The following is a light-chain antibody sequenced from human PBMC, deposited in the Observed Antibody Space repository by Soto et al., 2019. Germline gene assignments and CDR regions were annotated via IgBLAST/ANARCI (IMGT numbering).Light chain of an antibody. Sequence: DIQMTQSPSTLSASVGDRVTITCRASQSISSWLAWYQQKPGKAPNLLIYDASSLEGGVPSRFSGSGSGTEFTLTISSLQPDDFATYYCQQYKSYSVTFGGGTKVEIK. J-gene: IGKJ4*01. CDR3: QQYKSYSVT. CDR2: DAS. CDR1: QSISSW. V-gene: IGKV1-5*01.